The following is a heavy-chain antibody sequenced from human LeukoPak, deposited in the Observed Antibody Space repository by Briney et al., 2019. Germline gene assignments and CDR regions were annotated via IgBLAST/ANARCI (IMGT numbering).Heavy chain of an antibody. CDR3: VKLRGIYLDFDY. CDR2: ISGSGAFT. Sequence: GGSLRLSCAASGFTLSTYAMSWVRQAPGRGLEWVSAISGSGAFTCYADSVKGRFTISRDNSKNTVYLQMNSLRAEDTAVYYCVKLRGIYLDFDYWGQGTLVTVSS. D-gene: IGHD1-26*01. J-gene: IGHJ4*02. V-gene: IGHV3-23*01. CDR1: GFTLSTYA.